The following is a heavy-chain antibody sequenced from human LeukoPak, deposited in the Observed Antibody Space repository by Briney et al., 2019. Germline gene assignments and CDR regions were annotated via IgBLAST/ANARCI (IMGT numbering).Heavy chain of an antibody. D-gene: IGHD6-13*01. V-gene: IGHV3-73*01. J-gene: IGHJ5*02. CDR3: TRQSGNSSWYDDWFDP. Sequence: GGSLRLSCAASGFTFGGSAVQWVRQASGKGLEWVGRIRNKAKNYATTYAASVKGRFTISRDDSKNTAYLQMNSLKTEDTAVYCCTRQSGNSSWYDDWFDPWGQGTLVTVSS. CDR1: GFTFGGSA. CDR2: IRNKAKNYAT.